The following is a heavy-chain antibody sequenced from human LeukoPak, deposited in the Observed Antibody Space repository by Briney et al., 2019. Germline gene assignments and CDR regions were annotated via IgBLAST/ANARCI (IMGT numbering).Heavy chain of an antibody. D-gene: IGHD6-13*01. CDR1: GYTFTSYD. Sequence: GASVKVSCKASGYTFTSYDINWVRQATGQGLEWMGWMNPNSGNTGYAQKFQGRVTMTRNTSISTAYMELSSLRSEDAAVYYCARGLIAAAGNLVYWGQGTLVTVSS. CDR2: MNPNSGNT. CDR3: ARGLIAAAGNLVY. J-gene: IGHJ4*02. V-gene: IGHV1-8*01.